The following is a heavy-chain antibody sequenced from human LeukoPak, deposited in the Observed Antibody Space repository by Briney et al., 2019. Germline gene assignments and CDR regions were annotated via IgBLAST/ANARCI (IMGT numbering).Heavy chain of an antibody. D-gene: IGHD3-22*01. CDR3: ASIGDDNAFDI. J-gene: IGHJ3*02. CDR1: GFTFSNYW. Sequence: GGSLRLSCAASGFTFSNYWMTWVRQAPGKGLEWVANIKQDGSEKYYVDSVKGRFTISRDNAKNSLYLQMNSLRAEDTAVYYCASIGDDNAFDIWGQGTMVTVSS. CDR2: IKQDGSEK. V-gene: IGHV3-7*01.